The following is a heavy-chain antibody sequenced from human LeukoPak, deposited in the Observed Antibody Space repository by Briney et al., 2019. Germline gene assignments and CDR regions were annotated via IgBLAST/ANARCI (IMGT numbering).Heavy chain of an antibody. CDR1: GFTFSSYS. J-gene: IGHJ4*02. V-gene: IGHV3-21*01. CDR3: ARASIAAAGTLDY. CDR2: ISSSSSYI. Sequence: GGSLRLSCAASGFTFSSYSTNWVRQAPGKGLEWVSSISSSSSYIYYADSVKGRFTISRDNAKNSLYLQMNSLRAEDTAVYYCARASIAAAGTLDYWGQGTLVTVSS. D-gene: IGHD6-13*01.